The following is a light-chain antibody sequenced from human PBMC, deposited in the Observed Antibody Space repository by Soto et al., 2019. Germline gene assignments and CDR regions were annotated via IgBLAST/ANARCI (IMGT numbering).Light chain of an antibody. CDR1: QSALHRSNNENL. V-gene: IGKV4-1*01. J-gene: IGKJ1*01. Sequence: IVMTQSPGSLPVSLGERASINCRSTQSALHRSNNENLLAWYQQKPGQPPKLLIYWASTRESGVPDRFSGSGSGTDFTLTISSLQAEDVAVYYCQQYYRTPRTFGQGTKVDIK. CDR3: QQYYRTPRT. CDR2: WAS.